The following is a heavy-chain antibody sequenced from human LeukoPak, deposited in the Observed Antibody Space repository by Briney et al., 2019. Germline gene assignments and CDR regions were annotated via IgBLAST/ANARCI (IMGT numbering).Heavy chain of an antibody. J-gene: IGHJ5*02. V-gene: IGHV3-30*03. D-gene: IGHD6-13*01. CDR1: GFTFRSYG. CDR3: AREYSAGWFDP. Sequence: PGRSLRLSCAASGFTFRSYGMHWVRQAPGKGLEWVAVISYDGSNKYYADSVKGRFTISRDNSKNTLYLQMNSLRAEDTAVYYCAREYSAGWFDPWGQGTLVTVSS. CDR2: ISYDGSNK.